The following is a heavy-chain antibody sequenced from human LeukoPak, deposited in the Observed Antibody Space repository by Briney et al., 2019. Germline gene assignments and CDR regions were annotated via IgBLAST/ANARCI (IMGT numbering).Heavy chain of an antibody. J-gene: IGHJ4*02. V-gene: IGHV1-2*02. CDR2: INPNSGGT. CDR3: ARDPANTYYYDP. Sequence: ASVKVSCKASGYTFTGYHIHWVRQAPGQGLEWMGWINPNSGGTNYAQKFQGRVIMTRDTSISTAYMELSRLRSDDTAVYYCARDPANTYYYDPWGQGTLVTVSS. D-gene: IGHD3-22*01. CDR1: GYTFTGYH.